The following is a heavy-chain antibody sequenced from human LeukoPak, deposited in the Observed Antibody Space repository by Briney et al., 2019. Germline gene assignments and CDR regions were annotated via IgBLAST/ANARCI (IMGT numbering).Heavy chain of an antibody. D-gene: IGHD4-17*01. CDR2: IRSKAYGGAT. J-gene: IGHJ4*02. CDR3: TKGGDYHYYFDY. V-gene: IGHV3-49*04. CDR1: GFTFGDYA. Sequence: GGSLRLSCTASGFTFGDYAMSWVRQAPGKGLGGVGFIRSKAYGGATEYAASVKGRFTISRDDSKSIAYLQMNSLKTEDTAVYYCTKGGDYHYYFDYWGQGTLVTVSS.